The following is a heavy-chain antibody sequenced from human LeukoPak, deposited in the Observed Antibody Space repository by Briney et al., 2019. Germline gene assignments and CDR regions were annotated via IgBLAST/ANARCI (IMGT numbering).Heavy chain of an antibody. Sequence: GGSLRLSCAASGFTFSSYAMSWVRQAPGKGLEWVSLISGDGGSTYYADSVKGRFTISRDNSKNSLYLQMNSLRTEDTALYYCAKDTSAWWFDYWGQGTLVTVSS. J-gene: IGHJ4*02. D-gene: IGHD2-15*01. CDR1: GFTFSSYA. V-gene: IGHV3-43*02. CDR2: ISGDGGST. CDR3: AKDTSAWWFDY.